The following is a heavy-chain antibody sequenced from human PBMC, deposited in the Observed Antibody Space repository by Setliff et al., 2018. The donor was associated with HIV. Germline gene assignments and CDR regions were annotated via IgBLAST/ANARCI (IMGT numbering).Heavy chain of an antibody. CDR1: GGAISSYY. CDR2: IYTSGSS. D-gene: IGHD3-22*01. J-gene: IGHJ4*02. CDR3: AKAAGYYDSSGYFDS. Sequence: SETLSLTCTVSGGAISSYYWGWIRQSAGGGLEWIGRIYTSGSSKNNPSFESRVTMSLDTSKNQFSLQLRSVTVADTAVYYCAKAAGYYDSSGYFDSWGQGTLVTVSS. V-gene: IGHV4-4*07.